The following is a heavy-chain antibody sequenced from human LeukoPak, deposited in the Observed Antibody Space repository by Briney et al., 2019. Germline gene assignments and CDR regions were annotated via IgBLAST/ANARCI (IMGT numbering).Heavy chain of an antibody. CDR1: GFTFSSYA. CDR3: AKKKAAAGTGWNWFDP. J-gene: IGHJ5*02. Sequence: HPGGSLRLSCAASGFTFSSYAMSWVRQAPGKGLEWVSSISGSGGSTYYADSVKGRFTISRDNSKNTLYLQMNSLRAEDTAVYYCAKKKAAAGTGWNWFDPWGQGTLVTVSS. D-gene: IGHD6-13*01. CDR2: ISGSGGST. V-gene: IGHV3-23*01.